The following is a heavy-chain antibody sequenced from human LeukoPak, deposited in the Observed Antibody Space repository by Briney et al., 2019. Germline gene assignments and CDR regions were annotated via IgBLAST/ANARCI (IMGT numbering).Heavy chain of an antibody. J-gene: IGHJ5*02. CDR2: INSDGSST. CDR3: ARAGGTGDWFDP. Sequence: GGSLRLSCAASGFTFSSHWVHWVRQPPGKGLVWVSRINSDGSSTRYADSVKGRFTISRDNAKNTLYLQMTSLRAEDTAVYYCARAGGTGDWFDPWGQGTLVTVSS. D-gene: IGHD1-14*01. CDR1: GFTFSSHW. V-gene: IGHV3-74*01.